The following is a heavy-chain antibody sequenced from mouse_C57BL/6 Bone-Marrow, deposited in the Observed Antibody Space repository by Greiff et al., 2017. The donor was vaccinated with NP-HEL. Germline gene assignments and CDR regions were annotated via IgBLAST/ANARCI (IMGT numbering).Heavy chain of an antibody. Sequence: VQLQQSGPELVKPGASVKIPCKASGYTFTDYNMDWVKQSHGKSLEWIGDINPNNGGTIYNQKFKGKATLTVDKSSSTAYMELRSLTSEDTAVYDCARCNYSNYWYFDVWGTGPTVTVSS. CDR1: GYTFTDYN. CDR3: ARCNYSNYWYFDV. CDR2: INPNNGGT. V-gene: IGHV1-18*01. J-gene: IGHJ1*03. D-gene: IGHD2-5*01.